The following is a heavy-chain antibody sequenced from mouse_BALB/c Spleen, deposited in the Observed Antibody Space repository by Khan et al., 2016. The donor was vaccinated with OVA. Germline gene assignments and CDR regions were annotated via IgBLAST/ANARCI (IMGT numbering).Heavy chain of an antibody. CDR2: VSTGGHYT. V-gene: IGHV5-6*01. CDR3: ARLAYYYDSEGFAY. J-gene: IGHJ3*01. D-gene: IGHD1-1*01. CDR1: GFTFSTYG. Sequence: EVELVESGGDVVKPGGSLKLSCAASGFTFSTYGMSWVRQTPDKRLEWVATVSTGGHYTYYTDTVKGRFTISRDNAKSTLYLQMNSLKSEDTAMLYCARLAYYYDSEGFAYWGQGTLVTVSA.